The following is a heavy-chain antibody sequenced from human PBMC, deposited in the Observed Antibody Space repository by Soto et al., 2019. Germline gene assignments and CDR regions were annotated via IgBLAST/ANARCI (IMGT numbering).Heavy chain of an antibody. CDR1: GYTFTSYG. D-gene: IGHD2-15*01. Sequence: GASVKVSCKSSGYTFTSYGISWVRQAPGQGLEWMGWISAYNGNTNYAQKLQGRVTMTTDTSTSTAYMELRSLRSDDTAVYYCARYIVVVQVAYGMDVWGQGTTVTVSS. J-gene: IGHJ6*02. V-gene: IGHV1-18*04. CDR2: ISAYNGNT. CDR3: ARYIVVVQVAYGMDV.